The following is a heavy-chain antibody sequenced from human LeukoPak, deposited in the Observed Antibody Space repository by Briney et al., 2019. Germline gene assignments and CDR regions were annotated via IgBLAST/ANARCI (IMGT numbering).Heavy chain of an antibody. V-gene: IGHV3-74*01. Sequence: GGSLRLSRAASGITFGNNWMHWVRQGPGKGLVWISRINSDGGGAIYADSVKGRFTVSRDNAKNTLYPQMNSLRAEDTAVYYCARDVPHNWFDTWGQGTLVTVSS. J-gene: IGHJ5*02. CDR2: INSDGGGA. CDR3: ARDVPHNWFDT. CDR1: GITFGNNW.